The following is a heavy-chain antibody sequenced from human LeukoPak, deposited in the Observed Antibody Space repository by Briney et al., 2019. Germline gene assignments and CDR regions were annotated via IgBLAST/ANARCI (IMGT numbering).Heavy chain of an antibody. J-gene: IGHJ4*02. Sequence: ASVKVSCKASGYTFTSYAMHWVRQAPGQRLEWMGWINAGNGNTKYSQKFQGRVTITRDTSASTAYMELSSLRSEDTAVYYCASYSSSWYYFGCWGQGTLVTVSS. CDR3: ASYSSSWYYFGC. V-gene: IGHV1-3*01. D-gene: IGHD6-13*01. CDR2: INAGNGNT. CDR1: GYTFTSYA.